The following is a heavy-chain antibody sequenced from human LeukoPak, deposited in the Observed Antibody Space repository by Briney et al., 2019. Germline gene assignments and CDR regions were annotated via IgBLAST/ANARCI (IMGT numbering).Heavy chain of an antibody. J-gene: IGHJ4*02. CDR2: VFQLQTVRT. D-gene: IGHD3-16*01. CDR3: ARVLNVPKLIDS. CDR1: GSSITNTYY. Sequence: PSGTLSLTCTVSGSSITNTYYWAWFRQPPGKGLEWIATVFQLQTVRTFSNPSLESRVTLSLYKSQNQFSLNLTSVTAADTALYFCARVLNVPKLIDSWGQGTLVTVSS. V-gene: IGHV4-38-2*02.